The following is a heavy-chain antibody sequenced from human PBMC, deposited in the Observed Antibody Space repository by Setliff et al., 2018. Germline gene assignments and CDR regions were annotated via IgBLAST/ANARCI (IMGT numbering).Heavy chain of an antibody. V-gene: IGHV5-51*01. CDR2: IYPGDSDT. D-gene: IGHD3-9*01. CDR1: GYSFTSYW. CDR3: ARRNYDILTGYYKKGYYFDY. Sequence: PGESLKISCKGSGYSFTSYWIGWVRQMPGKGLEWMGIIYPGDSDTRYSPSFQGQVTISADKSISTAYLQWSSLKASDTAMYYCARRNYDILTGYYKKGYYFDYWGQGTLVTVSS. J-gene: IGHJ4*02.